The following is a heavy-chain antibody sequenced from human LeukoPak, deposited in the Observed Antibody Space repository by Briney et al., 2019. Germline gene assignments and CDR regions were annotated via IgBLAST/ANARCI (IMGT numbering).Heavy chain of an antibody. J-gene: IGHJ5*02. D-gene: IGHD5-24*01. CDR3: ARVGRDGYNLERVVFDP. CDR1: GYTFTSYG. Sequence: ASVKVSCKASGYTFTSYGISWVRQAPGQGLEWMGWISAYNGNTNYAQKFQGRVTITRNTSISTAYMELSSLRSEDTAVYYCARVGRDGYNLERVVFDPWGQGTLVTVSS. V-gene: IGHV1-18*01. CDR2: ISAYNGNT.